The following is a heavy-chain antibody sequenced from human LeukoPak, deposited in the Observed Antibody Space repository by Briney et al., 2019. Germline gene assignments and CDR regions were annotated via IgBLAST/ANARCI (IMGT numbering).Heavy chain of an antibody. Sequence: SETLSLTCTVSGGSISSGSYYWSWIRQPAGKGLEWIGRIYTSGSTNYNPSLKSRVTISVDTSKNQFSLKLSSVTAADTAVYYCARGLWELPDYWGQGTLVTASS. D-gene: IGHD1-26*01. V-gene: IGHV4-61*02. CDR1: GGSISSGSYY. J-gene: IGHJ4*02. CDR2: IYTSGST. CDR3: ARGLWELPDY.